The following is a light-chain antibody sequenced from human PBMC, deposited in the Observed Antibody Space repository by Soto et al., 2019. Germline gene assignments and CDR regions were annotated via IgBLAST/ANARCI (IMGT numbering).Light chain of an antibody. V-gene: IGLV4-69*01. CDR2: LNRDGSH. Sequence: QPVLTQSPSASASLGASVKLTCTLSSGHSNYAIAWHQQQPETGPRYLMKLNRDGSHSKGDGIPNRFSGSSSGAERYLTMSRRESEDEADYYCQTWGTGIVIFGGGTKLTVL. CDR1: SGHSNYA. CDR3: QTWGTGIVI. J-gene: IGLJ2*01.